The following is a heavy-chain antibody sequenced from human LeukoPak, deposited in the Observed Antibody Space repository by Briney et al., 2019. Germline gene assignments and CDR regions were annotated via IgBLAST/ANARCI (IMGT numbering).Heavy chain of an antibody. Sequence: SVKVSCKASGGTFSSYGMSWVRQAPGQGLEWMGGIIPIIGTANYAQKFQGRVTITADKSTSTAYMELSSLRSEDTAVYYCARTAAGTIPLDYWGQGTLVTVSS. D-gene: IGHD6-13*01. CDR3: ARTAAGTIPLDY. V-gene: IGHV1-69*06. J-gene: IGHJ4*02. CDR1: GGTFSSYG. CDR2: IIPIIGTA.